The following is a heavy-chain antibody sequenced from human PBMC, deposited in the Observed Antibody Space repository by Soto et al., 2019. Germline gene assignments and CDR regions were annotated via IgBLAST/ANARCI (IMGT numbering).Heavy chain of an antibody. J-gene: IGHJ4*02. CDR1: GGSISSYY. Sequence: SETLSLTCTVSGGSISSYYWSWIRQPPGKGLEWIGYIYCSGSTNYNPSLKSRVTISVDTSKNQFSLKLSSVTAADTAVYYCAGYDILTGYLAYDYWGQGTLVTVSS. CDR3: AGYDILTGYLAYDY. D-gene: IGHD3-9*01. CDR2: IYCSGST. V-gene: IGHV4-59*01.